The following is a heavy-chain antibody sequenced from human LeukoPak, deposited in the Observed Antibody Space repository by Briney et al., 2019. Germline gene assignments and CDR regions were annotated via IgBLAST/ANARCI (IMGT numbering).Heavy chain of an antibody. J-gene: IGHJ4*02. CDR1: GFTFSSYW. V-gene: IGHV3-7*01. D-gene: IGHD1-20*01. CDR2: IKEDGSEK. CDR3: ARDKWNPGY. Sequence: PGGSLRLSCAASGFTFSSYWMTWVRQAPGKGLEWVANIKEDGSEKNYVDSVKGRFTVSRDNAKNSLYLQMNSLRVEDTGVYYCARDKWNPGYWGQETLVTVSS.